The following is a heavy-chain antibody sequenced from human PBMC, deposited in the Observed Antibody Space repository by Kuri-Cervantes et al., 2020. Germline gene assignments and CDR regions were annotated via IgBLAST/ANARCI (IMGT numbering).Heavy chain of an antibody. J-gene: IGHJ3*02. V-gene: IGHV3-64*01. Sequence: ETLSLTCAASGFTFSSYAMHWVRQAPGKGLEYVSAISSNGGSTYYANSVKGRFTISRDNSKNTLYLQMGSLRAEDTAVYYCARDTRPYYYDSNAFDIWGQGTMVTVSS. CDR2: ISSNGGST. D-gene: IGHD3-22*01. CDR1: GFTFSSYA. CDR3: ARDTRPYYYDSNAFDI.